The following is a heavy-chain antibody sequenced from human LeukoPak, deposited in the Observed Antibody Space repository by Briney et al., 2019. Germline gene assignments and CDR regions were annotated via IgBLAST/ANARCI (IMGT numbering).Heavy chain of an antibody. D-gene: IGHD2-2*01. V-gene: IGHV1-18*01. CDR2: ISAYNGNT. CDR3: ARDWGYCSSTSCYLV. J-gene: IGHJ4*02. CDR1: GYTFTSYG. Sequence: GASVKVSCKASGYTFTSYGISWVRQAPGQGLEWMGWISAYNGNTNYAQKLQGRVTMTTDTSTSTAYMELRGLRSDDTAVYYCARDWGYCSSTSCYLVCGQGTLVTVSS.